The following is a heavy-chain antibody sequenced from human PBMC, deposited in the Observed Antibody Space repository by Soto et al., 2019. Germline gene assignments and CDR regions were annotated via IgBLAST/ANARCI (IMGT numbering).Heavy chain of an antibody. D-gene: IGHD1-26*01. CDR2: INPYNGNT. Sequence: QVPLVHSCAVVQKPGASVQVSCKASGYTFTSYGIIWVRQAPGHGLEWMGWINPYNGNTKYAQTVKGRVTMTTDTSTSAAYMELTSMRSDDTAVYYCAKGAGWEPEYYSDYWGQGTLVTVSS. CDR1: GYTFTSYG. CDR3: AKGAGWEPEYYSDY. J-gene: IGHJ4*02. V-gene: IGHV1-18*01.